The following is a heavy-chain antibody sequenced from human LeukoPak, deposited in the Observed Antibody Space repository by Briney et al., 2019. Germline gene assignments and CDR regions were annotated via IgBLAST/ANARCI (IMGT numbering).Heavy chain of an antibody. Sequence: GGSLRLSCGASGFTFSNYGMLWVRQAPGKGLEWVAVISYDGSNKYYADSVKGRFTISRDNSKNTLYLQMNSLRAEDTAVYYCARTPTYYYDSSGYEADYWGQGTLVTVSS. V-gene: IGHV3-30*19. D-gene: IGHD3-22*01. J-gene: IGHJ4*02. CDR1: GFTFSNYG. CDR2: ISYDGSNK. CDR3: ARTPTYYYDSSGYEADY.